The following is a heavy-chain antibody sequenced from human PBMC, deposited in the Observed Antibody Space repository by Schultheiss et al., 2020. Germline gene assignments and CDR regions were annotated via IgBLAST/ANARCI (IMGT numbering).Heavy chain of an antibody. D-gene: IGHD4-17*01. CDR1: GFTFSSYG. CDR2: ISYDGSNK. CDR3: AKRAHDYGDYEGGFDP. J-gene: IGHJ5*02. Sequence: GGSLRLSCAASGFTFSSYGMYWVRQAPGKGLEWVAVISYDGSNKYYADSVKGRFTISRDNSKNTLYLQMNSLRAEDTAVYYCAKRAHDYGDYEGGFDPWGQGTLVTVSS. V-gene: IGHV3-30*18.